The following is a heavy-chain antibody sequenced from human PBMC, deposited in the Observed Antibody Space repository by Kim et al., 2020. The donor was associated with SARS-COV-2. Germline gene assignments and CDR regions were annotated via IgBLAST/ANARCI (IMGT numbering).Heavy chain of an antibody. V-gene: IGHV1-18*04. CDR3: XXDLGXRHTWGTFFDX. D-gene: IGHD3-16*01. J-gene: IGHJ4*02. CDR1: GYPFTSFG. CDR2: ISAYNHNT. Sequence: ASVKVSCKASGYPFTSFGVTWVRQAPGQGLEWMGWISAYNHNTYYTQKVQGRVXXTTXXXXXXAYMELRSLRSDDTAXXYXXXDLGXRHTWGTFFDXWGQG.